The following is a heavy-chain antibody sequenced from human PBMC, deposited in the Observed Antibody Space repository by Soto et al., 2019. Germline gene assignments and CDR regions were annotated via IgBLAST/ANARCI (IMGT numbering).Heavy chain of an antibody. V-gene: IGHV4-30-4*01. CDR1: GASIRSTDYY. CDR3: VRTAREGAVAPHWFDR. D-gene: IGHD2-21*02. J-gene: IGHJ5*02. CDR2: VYYTGST. Sequence: SETLALTCTVSGASIRSTDYYWSWIRQAPGKGLEWIGYVYYTGSTYYNPSLMSRLTISVDTSKNQFSLKLTSVTAAETAVYYCVRTAREGAVAPHWFDRWGQGTQVTVSS.